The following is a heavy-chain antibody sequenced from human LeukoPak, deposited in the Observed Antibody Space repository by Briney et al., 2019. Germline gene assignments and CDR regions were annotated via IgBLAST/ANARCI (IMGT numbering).Heavy chain of an antibody. V-gene: IGHV3-21*01. J-gene: IGHJ6*02. CDR3: ARVPPYYYDSSGPGGYGMDV. CDR1: GFTFSSYS. Sequence: GGSLRLSCAASGFTFSSYSMNWVRQAPGKGLEWVSSISSSSSYIYYADSVKGRFTISRDNAKNSLYLQMNSLRAEDTAVYYCARVPPYYYDSSGPGGYGMDVWGQGTTVTVSS. D-gene: IGHD3-22*01. CDR2: ISSSSSYI.